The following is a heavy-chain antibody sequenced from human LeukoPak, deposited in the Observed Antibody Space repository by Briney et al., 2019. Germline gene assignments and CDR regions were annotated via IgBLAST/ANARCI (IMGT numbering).Heavy chain of an antibody. CDR2: ISSSGSTI. Sequence: PGGSLRLSCAASGFTFSSYELNWVRQAPGKGLEWVSYISSSGSTIYYADSVKGRFTISRDNSKNTLYLQMNSLRVEDTAVYYCAKDVIAVTVIGNLDWYFDLWGRGTLVAVSS. CDR3: AKDVIAVTVIGNLDWYFDL. CDR1: GFTFSSYE. J-gene: IGHJ2*01. D-gene: IGHD2-21*02. V-gene: IGHV3-48*03.